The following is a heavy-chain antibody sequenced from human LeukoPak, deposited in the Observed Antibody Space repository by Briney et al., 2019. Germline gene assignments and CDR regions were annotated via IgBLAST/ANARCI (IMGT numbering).Heavy chain of an antibody. CDR2: INGRGITI. CDR3: ARDQPSVGWGFDS. CDR1: GMTFSNYW. D-gene: IGHD2-15*01. V-gene: IGHV3-48*03. J-gene: IGHJ4*02. Sequence: PGGSLRLSCAASGMTFSNYWMSWVRHTPGRGLEWVANINGRGITIHYADSFKGRFTISRDNTKNSLDLQMSNLRAEDTGLYYCARDQPSVGWGFDSWGRGTRVIVSS.